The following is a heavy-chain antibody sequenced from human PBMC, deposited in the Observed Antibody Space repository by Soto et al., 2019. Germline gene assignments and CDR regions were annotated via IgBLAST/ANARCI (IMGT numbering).Heavy chain of an antibody. J-gene: IGHJ4*02. CDR1: GFTFSSYN. D-gene: IGHD4-4*01. CDR2: ISGSGSTI. V-gene: IGHV3-48*02. CDR3: ARSKYIDY. Sequence: EVQLVESGGGLVQPGGSLRLSCVVSGFTFSSYNMNWVRQAPGKGLEWVTYISGSGSTIYYADSVKGRFTISRDNVKNSLYLQMNSLRDEETDVYYCARSKYIDYCGQGTLVTVSS.